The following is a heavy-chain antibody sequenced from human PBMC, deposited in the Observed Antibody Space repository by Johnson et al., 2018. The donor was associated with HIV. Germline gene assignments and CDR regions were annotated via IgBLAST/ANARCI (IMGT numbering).Heavy chain of an antibody. J-gene: IGHJ3*02. CDR1: GFTFSSYA. Sequence: QVQLVESGGGVVQPGRSLRLSCAASGFTFSSYAMHLVRQAPGKGLEWVSVVYRGGSTYYADSVKGRFTISRDNAKNSLYLQMNSLRAEDTALYYCARFGRGGSHAFDIWGQGTMVTVSS. CDR3: ARFGRGGSHAFDI. D-gene: IGHD5-24*01. CDR2: VYRGGST. V-gene: IGHV3-NL1*01.